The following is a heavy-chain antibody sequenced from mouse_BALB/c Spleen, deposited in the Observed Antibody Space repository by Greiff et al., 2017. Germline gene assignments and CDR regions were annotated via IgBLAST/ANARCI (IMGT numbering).Heavy chain of an antibody. CDR2: ISSGGSYT. CDR3: ANLRKAFAY. J-gene: IGHJ3*01. CDR1: GFTFSSYA. V-gene: IGHV5-9-4*01. Sequence: EVNLVESGGGLVKPGGSLKLSCAASGFTFSSYAMSWVRQSPEKRLEWVAEISSGGSYTYYPDTVTGRVTISRDNAKNTLYLEMSSLRSEDTAMYYCANLRKAFAYWGQGTLVTVSA.